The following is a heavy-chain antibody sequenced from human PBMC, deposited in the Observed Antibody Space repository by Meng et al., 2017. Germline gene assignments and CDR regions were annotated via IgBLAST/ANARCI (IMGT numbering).Heavy chain of an antibody. CDR3: ARESVGGSNWYHVPYYYYGMDV. CDR1: GYTFTGYY. Sequence: ASVKVSCKASGYTFTGYYMHWVRQAPGQGLEWMGRINPNSGGTNYAQKFQGRVTMTRDTSISTAYMEMSGLRSDDTAVYYCARESVGGSNWYHVPYYYYGMDVWGQGTTVTVSS. CDR2: INPNSGGT. V-gene: IGHV1-2*06. J-gene: IGHJ6*02. D-gene: IGHD6-13*01.